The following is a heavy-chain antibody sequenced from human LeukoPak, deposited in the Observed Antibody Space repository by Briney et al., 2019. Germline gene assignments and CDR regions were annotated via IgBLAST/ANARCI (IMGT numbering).Heavy chain of an antibody. CDR3: ARDEGYCSSTSCYTRFDY. CDR1: GYTFTSYY. V-gene: IGHV1-46*01. Sequence: ASVKVSCKASGYTFTSYYMHWVRQAPGQGLEWMGIINPSGGSTGYAQKFQGRATMTRDTSTSTVYMELSSLRSEDTAVYYCARDEGYCSSTSCYTRFDYWGQGTLVTVSS. CDR2: INPSGGST. D-gene: IGHD2-2*02. J-gene: IGHJ4*02.